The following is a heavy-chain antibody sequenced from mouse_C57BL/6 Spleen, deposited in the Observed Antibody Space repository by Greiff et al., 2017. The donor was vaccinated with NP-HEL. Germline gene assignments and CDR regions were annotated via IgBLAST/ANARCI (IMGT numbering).Heavy chain of an antibody. CDR2: INPNNGGT. CDR3: AREPGQAYAMEY. CDR1: GYTFTDYN. D-gene: IGHD3-3*01. J-gene: IGHJ4*01. V-gene: IGHV1-18*01. Sequence: VQLQQSGPELVKPGASVKIPCKASGYTFTDYNMDWVKQSHGKSLEWIGDINPNNGGTIYNQKFKGKATLTVDKSSRTAYMELRSLTSEDTAVYYSAREPGQAYAMEYWGQGTSVTVSS.